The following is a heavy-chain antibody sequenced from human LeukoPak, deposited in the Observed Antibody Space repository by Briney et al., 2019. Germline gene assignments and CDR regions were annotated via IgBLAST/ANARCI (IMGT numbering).Heavy chain of an antibody. J-gene: IGHJ3*02. V-gene: IGHV4-59*11. CDR3: GRADLWKGFEI. CDR2: IYYSGST. Sequence: SETLSLTCTVSGDSISSHYWIWIRQPPGRGLEWIGYIYYSGSTNYNPSLKSRVTISLDTSKNQFSLNLSSVTAADTAVYYCGRADLWKGFEIWGQGTMVSVSS. CDR1: GDSISSHY. D-gene: IGHD3-3*01.